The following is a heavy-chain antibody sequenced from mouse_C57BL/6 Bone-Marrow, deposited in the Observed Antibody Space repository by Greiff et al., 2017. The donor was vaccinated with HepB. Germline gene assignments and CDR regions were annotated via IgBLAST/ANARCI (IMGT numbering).Heavy chain of an antibody. Sequence: QVQLKQSGPELVKPGASVKISCKASGYAFSSSWMNWVKQRPGKGLEWIGRIYPGDGDTNYNGKFKGKATLTADKSSSTAYMQLSSLTSEDSAVYFCARRDYDRRYYAMDYWGQGTSVTVSS. J-gene: IGHJ4*01. D-gene: IGHD2-4*01. CDR1: GYAFSSSW. CDR2: IYPGDGDT. CDR3: ARRDYDRRYYAMDY. V-gene: IGHV1-82*01.